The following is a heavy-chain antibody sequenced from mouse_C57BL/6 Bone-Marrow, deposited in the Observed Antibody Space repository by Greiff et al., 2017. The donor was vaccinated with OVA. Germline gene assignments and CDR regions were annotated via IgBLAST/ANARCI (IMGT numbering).Heavy chain of an antibody. V-gene: IGHV14-4*01. D-gene: IGHD1-1*01. CDR3: ATWYYYGSGAY. CDR1: GFTFTDYY. CDR2: IDPENGDT. Sequence: VQLQQSGAELVRPGASVKLSCTASGFTFTDYYMHWVKQRPEQGLEWIGWIDPENGDTEYASKFQGKATITADTSSNTAYLQLSSLTSEDSAVYYCATWYYYGSGAYWGQGTLVTVSA. J-gene: IGHJ3*01.